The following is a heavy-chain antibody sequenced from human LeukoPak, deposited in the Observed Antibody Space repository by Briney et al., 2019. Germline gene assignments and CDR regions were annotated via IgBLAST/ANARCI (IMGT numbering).Heavy chain of an antibody. CDR1: GGSFSGYY. J-gene: IGHJ6*02. CDR2: INHSGRT. V-gene: IGHV4-34*01. Sequence: SETLSLTCAVYGGSFSGYYWSWIRQPPGKGLEWIGEINHSGRTNYNPSLKSRVTISVDTSKNQFSLKLSSVTAADTAVYYCARKSLGYYYYYGMDVWGQGTTVTVSS. CDR3: ARKSLGYYYYYGMDV.